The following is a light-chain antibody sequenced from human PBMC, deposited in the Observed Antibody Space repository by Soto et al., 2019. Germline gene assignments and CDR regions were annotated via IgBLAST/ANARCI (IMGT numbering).Light chain of an antibody. Sequence: QSALTQPRSVSGSPGQSVTISCTGTSSDVGGYNYVSWYQQHPGKAPKLMICDVSKRPSGVPDRFSGSKSGNTASLTISGLQAEDEADYYCCSYAGSYTLVFGGGTKLTV. CDR1: SSDVGGYNY. V-gene: IGLV2-11*01. CDR3: CSYAGSYTLV. CDR2: DVS. J-gene: IGLJ2*01.